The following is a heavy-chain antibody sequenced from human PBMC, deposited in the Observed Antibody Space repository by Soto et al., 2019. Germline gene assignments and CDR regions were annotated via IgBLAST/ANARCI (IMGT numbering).Heavy chain of an antibody. J-gene: IGHJ4*02. D-gene: IGHD6-19*01. Sequence: ASVKVSCKASGYTFTSYGISWVRQAPGQGLEWMGWISAYNGNTNYAQKLQGRVTMTTDTSTSTAYMELRSLRSDDTAVYYCARVGGASIGYSRGWYSSYKGEHFDFWGQGALVTV. CDR1: GYTFTSYG. CDR2: ISAYNGNT. V-gene: IGHV1-18*01. CDR3: ARVGGASIGYSRGWYSSYKGEHFDF.